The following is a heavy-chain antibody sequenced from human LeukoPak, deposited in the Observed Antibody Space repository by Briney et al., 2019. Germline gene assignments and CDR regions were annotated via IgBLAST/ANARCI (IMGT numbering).Heavy chain of an antibody. CDR2: IYISGST. CDR3: ARERDEVAAIRFDY. V-gene: IGHV4-4*07. CDR1: GHSIISSY. D-gene: IGHD5-12*01. Sequence: SETLSLTCTVSGHSIISSYWTWIRQPAGKGLEYIGRIYISGSTNYNPSLKSRVTMSLDTSKNQFSLKLTSVTAADTAVYYCARERDEVAAIRFDYWGRGTLVTVSS. J-gene: IGHJ4*02.